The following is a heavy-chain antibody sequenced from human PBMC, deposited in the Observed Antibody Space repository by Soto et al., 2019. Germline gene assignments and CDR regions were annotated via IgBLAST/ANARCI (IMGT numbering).Heavy chain of an antibody. V-gene: IGHV1-69*08. CDR3: VRDPYGRQAGY. Sequence: QVQLVQSGAEVKKPGSSVKVSCKASGGTFSSYTISWVRQAPGQGLEWMGRIIPILGIANYAQKFQGRVTITADKSTSTAYMELSSLRSEDTAVYYCVRDPYGRQAGYWGQGNLVTVSS. CDR1: GGTFSSYT. D-gene: IGHD3-10*01. J-gene: IGHJ4*02. CDR2: IIPILGIA.